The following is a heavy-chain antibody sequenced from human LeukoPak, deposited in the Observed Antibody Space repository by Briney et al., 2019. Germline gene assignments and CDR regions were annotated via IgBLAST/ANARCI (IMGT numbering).Heavy chain of an antibody. Sequence: GGSLRLSCAASGFTFSTYVMQWVRQAPGKGLDWVSGLSGGGGSTYYADSVKGRFTISRDNSKNTLYLQMNSLRAEDTAVYYCARTGYCSSTSCSAGFDPWGQGTLVTVSS. V-gene: IGHV3-23*01. CDR1: GFTFSTYV. CDR2: LSGGGGST. D-gene: IGHD2-2*01. J-gene: IGHJ5*02. CDR3: ARTGYCSSTSCSAGFDP.